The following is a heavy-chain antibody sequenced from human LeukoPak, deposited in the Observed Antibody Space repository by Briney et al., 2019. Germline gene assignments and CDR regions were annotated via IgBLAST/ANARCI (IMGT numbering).Heavy chain of an antibody. CDR3: ARRWAGSCYPDDY. CDR2: IYPNDSTT. D-gene: IGHD3-22*01. J-gene: IGHJ4*01. CDR1: GYNFNAYW. Sequence: GKSLKISCKCSGYNFNAYWIAWVRQLPGNGVEWMGIIYPNDSTTRYRPSFQGQVTISADKSVSIDYLQCSILTASDTAMYYGARRWAGSCYPDDYWGQGTLVTVSS. V-gene: IGHV5-51*01.